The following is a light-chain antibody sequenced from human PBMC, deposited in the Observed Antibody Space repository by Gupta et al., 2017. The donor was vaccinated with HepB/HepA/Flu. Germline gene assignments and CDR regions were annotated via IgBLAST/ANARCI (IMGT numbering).Light chain of an antibody. J-gene: IGLJ1*01. CDR1: NSTIGSHT. CDR2: SNN. Sequence: QSVLTQPPSASGTPGQGVTISCSGINSTIGSHTVSWYQQLPGTAPKLLIYSNNQRHSGVPDRFSGSKSGTSGSLAISGLQAEDEADYYCAAGDDSRNDYVFGSGTKVTVL. CDR3: AAGDDSRNDYV. V-gene: IGLV1-44*01.